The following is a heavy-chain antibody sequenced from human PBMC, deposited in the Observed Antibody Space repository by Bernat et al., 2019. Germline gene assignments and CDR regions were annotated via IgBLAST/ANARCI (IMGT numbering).Heavy chain of an antibody. D-gene: IGHD4-17*01. J-gene: IGHJ4*02. CDR3: ARMYGDYGDHHFDY. CDR1: GGSISSSSYY. CDR2: IYYSGST. V-gene: IGHV4-61*05. Sequence: QLQLQESGPGLVKPSETLSLTCTVSGGSISSSSYYWSWIRQPPGKGLEWIGYIYYSGSTNYNPSLKSRVTISVDTSKNQFSLKLSSVTAADTAVYYCARMYGDYGDHHFDYWGQGTLVTVSS.